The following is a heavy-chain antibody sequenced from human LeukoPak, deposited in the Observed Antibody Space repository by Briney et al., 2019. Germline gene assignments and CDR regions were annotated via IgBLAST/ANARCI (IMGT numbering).Heavy chain of an antibody. Sequence: GGSLRLSCAASGLTFSNYAMNWVRQASGKGLEWVSGITDSGRKTYYADYVKGRFSISRDNSKNTVYLQMSDLRAEDTAVYYCAKVTKATTPNYWGQGTLVTVSS. D-gene: IGHD4-17*01. V-gene: IGHV3-23*01. J-gene: IGHJ4*02. CDR1: GLTFSNYA. CDR3: AKVTKATTPNY. CDR2: ITDSGRKT.